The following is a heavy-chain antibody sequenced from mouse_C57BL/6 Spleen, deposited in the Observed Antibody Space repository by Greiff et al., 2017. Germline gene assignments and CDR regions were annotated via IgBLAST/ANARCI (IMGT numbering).Heavy chain of an antibody. J-gene: IGHJ4*01. Sequence: EVKLMESGPGLVKPSQSLSLTCSVTGYSITSGYYWNWIRQFPGNKLEWMGYISYDGSNNYNPSLKNRISITRDTSKNQFFLKLNSVTTEDTATYYCAREDGYYDAMDYWGQGTSVTVSS. V-gene: IGHV3-6*01. D-gene: IGHD2-3*01. CDR1: GYSITSGYY. CDR2: ISYDGSN. CDR3: AREDGYYDAMDY.